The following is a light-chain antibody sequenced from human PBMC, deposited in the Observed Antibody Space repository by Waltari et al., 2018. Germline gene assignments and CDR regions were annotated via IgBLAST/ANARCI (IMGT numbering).Light chain of an antibody. J-gene: IGLJ2*01. CDR1: ALSKQF. Sequence: SSELTQPPSVTVSPGQTARITCSGDALSKQFGFLYQQKPGQAPLLVIYKDTERPSGIPERFSGSTSGTTVTLTISGVQAEDESDYYCQSVDTTRTVVLVGGGTKLTVL. CDR3: QSVDTTRTVVL. V-gene: IGLV3-25*03. CDR2: KDT.